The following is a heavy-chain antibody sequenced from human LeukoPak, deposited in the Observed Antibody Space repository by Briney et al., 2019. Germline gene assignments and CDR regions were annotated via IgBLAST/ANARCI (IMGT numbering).Heavy chain of an antibody. CDR3: ARGKGFVGHFDF. CDR2: ILPIFGAA. J-gene: IGHJ4*02. V-gene: IGHV1-69*06. Sequence: SVKVSCKVSGGSFTNNAISWVRQAPGQGPEWMGRILPIFGAAEYAERFQGRVTITADKSTTTAYMELTSLKVEDTALYFCARGKGFVGHFDFWGRGTLVTVSS. D-gene: IGHD3-3*01. CDR1: GGSFTNNA.